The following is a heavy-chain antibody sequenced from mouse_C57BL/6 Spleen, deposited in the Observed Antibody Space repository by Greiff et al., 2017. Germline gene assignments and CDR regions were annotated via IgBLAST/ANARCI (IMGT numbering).Heavy chain of an antibody. CDR1: GFTFSSYA. CDR2: ISDGGSYT. CDR3: ARDEGTGFDY. J-gene: IGHJ2*01. Sequence: EVQVVESGGGLVKPGGSLKLSCAASGFTFSSYAMSWVRQTPEKRLEWVATISDGGSYTYYPDNVKGRFTISRDNAKNNLYLQMSHLKSEDTAMYYCARDEGTGFDYWGQGTTLTVSS. V-gene: IGHV5-4*01. D-gene: IGHD4-1*01.